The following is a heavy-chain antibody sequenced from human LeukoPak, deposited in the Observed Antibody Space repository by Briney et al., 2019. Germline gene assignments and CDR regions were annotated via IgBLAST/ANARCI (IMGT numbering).Heavy chain of an antibody. CDR1: GGSISSSNW. CDR2: IYYSGST. V-gene: IGHV4-4*02. J-gene: IGHJ4*02. D-gene: IGHD1-14*01. Sequence: SGTLSLTCAVSGGSISSSNWWSWVRQPPGKGLEWIGYIYYSGSTYYNPSLKSRVTISLDTSKNQFSLKLSSVTAADTAVYYCASRYRTTHWGQGTLVTVSS. CDR3: ASRYRTTH.